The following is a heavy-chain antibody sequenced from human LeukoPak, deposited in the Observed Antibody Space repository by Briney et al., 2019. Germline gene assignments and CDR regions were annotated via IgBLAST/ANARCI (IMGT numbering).Heavy chain of an antibody. Sequence: GGSLRLSCAASGFTFADYAMTWVRQAPGKGLEWVSVIGVRGGSSYYADSAKGRFTISRDNSKSTLYLQMNGLRAEDTAVYFCAKDRAGGGDSMIEYWGQGTLVSVSS. CDR1: GFTFADYA. CDR2: IGVRGGSS. V-gene: IGHV3-23*01. D-gene: IGHD2-21*01. J-gene: IGHJ4*02. CDR3: AKDRAGGGDSMIEY.